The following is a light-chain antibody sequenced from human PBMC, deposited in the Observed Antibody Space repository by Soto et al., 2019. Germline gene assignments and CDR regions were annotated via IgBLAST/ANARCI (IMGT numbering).Light chain of an antibody. CDR1: QDIATY. V-gene: IGKV1-33*01. CDR2: DAS. Sequence: DIQMTQSPSSLSASVGNRVTITCQASQDIATYLNWYQQKPGKAPNLLIYDASNLETGVPSRFSGGGSGTKFTLTIASLQPDDFATYYCQQYETFSGTFGPGTKVDIK. CDR3: QQYETFSGT. J-gene: IGKJ1*01.